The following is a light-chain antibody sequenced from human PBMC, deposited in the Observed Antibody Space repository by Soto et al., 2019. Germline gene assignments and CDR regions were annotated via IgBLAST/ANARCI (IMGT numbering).Light chain of an antibody. CDR1: QSIGSY. Sequence: IQMTQSPSSLSASVGDRVTMTCRASQSIGSYVNWYQEKPGEAPKVLIFAASSLQSGVPASFSGSGSGTDFTLTISSLQPEDFATYYCQQSYSTAWTFGQGTKVDIK. J-gene: IGKJ1*01. CDR2: AAS. CDR3: QQSYSTAWT. V-gene: IGKV1-39*01.